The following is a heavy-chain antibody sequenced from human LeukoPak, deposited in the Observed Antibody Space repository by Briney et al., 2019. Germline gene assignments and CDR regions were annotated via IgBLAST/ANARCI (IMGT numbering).Heavy chain of an antibody. CDR1: AFTFSDYW. D-gene: IGHD5-24*01. V-gene: IGHV3-7*01. Sequence: GGSLRLSCAAPAFTFSDYWMTWVRQAPGKGLEQVANIKEDGSEKYYVDSVKGRFTISRDNAKNSLYLQMNSLRAEDTAVYYCAREEMRYMDVWGKGTTVTVSS. CDR2: IKEDGSEK. CDR3: AREEMRYMDV. J-gene: IGHJ6*03.